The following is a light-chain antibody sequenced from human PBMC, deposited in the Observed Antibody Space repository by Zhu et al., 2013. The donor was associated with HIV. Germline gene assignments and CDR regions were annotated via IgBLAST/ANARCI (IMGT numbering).Light chain of an antibody. V-gene: IGLV3-21*03. CDR1: NIGSKS. CDR3: QVWDSSSDHPCV. CDR2: DDS. Sequence: SYVLTQPPSVSVAPGKTARITCGGNNIGSKSVHWYQLKPGQAPVVVVYDDSDRPSGIPERFSGSNSGNTATLTISRVEAGDEADYYCQVWDSSSDHPCVFGTGTKVTVL. J-gene: IGLJ1*01.